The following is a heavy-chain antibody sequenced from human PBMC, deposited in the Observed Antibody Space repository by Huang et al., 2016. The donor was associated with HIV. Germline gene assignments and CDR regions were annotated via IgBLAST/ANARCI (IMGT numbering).Heavy chain of an antibody. CDR3: ARLDTARNYYYYGLDV. CDR1: GYSFAKYW. D-gene: IGHD5-18*01. CDR2: IYPDDSDT. Sequence: EEQLVQSGAEVKKPGESLKISCEGSGYSFAKYWIGWVRQMPGKGLEGRGIIYPDDSDTRYSPSFQGQVSSAADKSISTAYLQWSSLKASDTAMYYCARLDTARNYYYYGLDVWGQGTSVIVSS. J-gene: IGHJ6*02. V-gene: IGHV5-51*01.